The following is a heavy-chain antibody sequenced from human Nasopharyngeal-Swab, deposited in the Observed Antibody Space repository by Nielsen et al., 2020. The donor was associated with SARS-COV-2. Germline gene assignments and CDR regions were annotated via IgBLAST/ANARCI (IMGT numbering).Heavy chain of an antibody. J-gene: IGHJ4*02. CDR3: SRGGMGTGLDY. D-gene: IGHD1-14*01. V-gene: IGHV3-74*01. CDR2: INTDGGNT. Sequence: GESLKISCAASGFTFSWHWRHWVRQAPAMGLVWVSHINTDGGNTKYADSVKGRFTISRDNAKNTLYLQLNSLRAENTAVYYCSRGGMGTGLDYWGQGILVTVSS. CDR1: GFTFSWHW.